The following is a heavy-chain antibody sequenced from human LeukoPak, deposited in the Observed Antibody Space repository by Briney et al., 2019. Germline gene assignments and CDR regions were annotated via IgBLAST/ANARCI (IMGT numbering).Heavy chain of an antibody. D-gene: IGHD1-26*01. CDR2: IGSDNKP. J-gene: IGHJ4*02. CDR3: ATFSVGATLGN. V-gene: IGHV3-23*05. CDR1: GFTFSAYA. Sequence: GESLKISCEASGFTFSAYAMTWVRQAPGQGLEWVSSIGSDNKPHYSESVKGRFAISRDNSKSMLFLQLNSLRAEDTAVYYCATFSVGATLGNWGQGTLVTVSS.